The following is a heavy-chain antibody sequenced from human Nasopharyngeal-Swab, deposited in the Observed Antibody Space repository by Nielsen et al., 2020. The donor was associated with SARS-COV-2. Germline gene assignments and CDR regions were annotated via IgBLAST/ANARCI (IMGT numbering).Heavy chain of an antibody. CDR1: GFTFSSYW. CDR2: IKQDGSEK. Sequence: GRSLRLSCAASGFTFSSYWMSWVRQAPGKGLEWVANIKQDGSEKYYVDSVKGRFTISRDNAKNSLYLQMNSLRAEDTAVYYCARSAARSWFDPWGQGTLVTVSS. CDR3: ARSAARSWFDP. J-gene: IGHJ5*02. D-gene: IGHD6-6*01. V-gene: IGHV3-7*01.